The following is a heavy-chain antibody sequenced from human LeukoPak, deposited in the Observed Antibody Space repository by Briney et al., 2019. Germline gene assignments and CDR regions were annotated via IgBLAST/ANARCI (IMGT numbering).Heavy chain of an antibody. CDR1: GFTFSSYA. CDR2: ISSSSSYI. Sequence: PGGSLRLSCAASGFTFSSYAMSWVRQAPGKGLEWVSSISSSSSYIYYADSVKGRFTISRDNAKNSLYLQMNSLRAEDTAVYYCGGWFDAFDIWGQGTMVTVSS. CDR3: GGWFDAFDI. D-gene: IGHD2-15*01. V-gene: IGHV3-21*01. J-gene: IGHJ3*02.